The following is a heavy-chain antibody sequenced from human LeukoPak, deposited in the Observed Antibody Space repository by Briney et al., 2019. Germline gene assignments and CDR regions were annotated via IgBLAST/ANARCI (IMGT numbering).Heavy chain of an antibody. CDR3: AREGLYGESVWTLDY. V-gene: IGHV4-61*03. D-gene: IGHD4-17*01. Sequence: PSETLSLIYTLAGGSAGSGCSYGSWIRQPPGKGLEWIGYIYYSGSTNYNPSLKSRVTISVDTSKNHFSLKLSSVTAAATAVYSCAREGLYGESVWTLDYRGQGALVTVSS. CDR1: GGSAGSGCSY. CDR2: IYYSGST. J-gene: IGHJ4*02.